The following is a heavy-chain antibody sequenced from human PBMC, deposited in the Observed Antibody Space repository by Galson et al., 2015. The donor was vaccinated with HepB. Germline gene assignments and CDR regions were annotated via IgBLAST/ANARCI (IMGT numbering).Heavy chain of an antibody. CDR2: ISGSGRTT. CDR1: GFTFSSYS. V-gene: IGHV3-23*01. Sequence: SLRLSCAASGFTFSSYSMNWVRQAPGKGLEWVSAISGSGRTTHYADSVKGRLTISRDNSKNTLYLELNSLRAEDTAVYFCAKDPYYDILTAYSYFDNWGQGTLVTVSS. J-gene: IGHJ4*02. CDR3: AKDPYYDILTAYSYFDN. D-gene: IGHD3-9*01.